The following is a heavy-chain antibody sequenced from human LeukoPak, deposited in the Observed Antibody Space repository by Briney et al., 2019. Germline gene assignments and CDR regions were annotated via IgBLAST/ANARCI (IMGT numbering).Heavy chain of an antibody. D-gene: IGHD5-24*01. J-gene: IGHJ4*02. CDR1: GYTFTSYY. CDR3: ARGHPQLLSASDY. V-gene: IGHV1-46*01. Sequence: ASVKVSCKASGYTFTSYYMHWVRQAPGQGLEWMGIINPSGGSTSYAQKFQGRVAVTRDTSTSTVYMELSSLRSEGTAVYYCARGHPQLLSASDYWGQGTLVTVSS. CDR2: INPSGGST.